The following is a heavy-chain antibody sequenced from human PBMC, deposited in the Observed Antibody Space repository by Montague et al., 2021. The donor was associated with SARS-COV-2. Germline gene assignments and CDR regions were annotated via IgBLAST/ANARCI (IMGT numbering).Heavy chain of an antibody. Sequence: SETLSLTCTVSGGSISSSSYYWGWTRQPPGKGLEWIGSIYYSGSTYYNPSLKSRVTISVDTSKNQFSLKLSSVTAADTAVYYCARQGRISMVRLNWFDPWGQGTLVTVSS. J-gene: IGHJ5*02. CDR2: IYYSGST. CDR1: GGSISSSSYY. D-gene: IGHD3-10*01. V-gene: IGHV4-39*01. CDR3: ARQGRISMVRLNWFDP.